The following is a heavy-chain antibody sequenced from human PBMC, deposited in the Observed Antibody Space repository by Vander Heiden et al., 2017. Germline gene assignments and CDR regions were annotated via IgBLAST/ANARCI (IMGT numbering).Heavy chain of an antibody. J-gene: IGHJ3*02. CDR1: Y. CDR3: ARDSALYDSSGYYRDRAFDI. D-gene: IGHD3-22*01. V-gene: IGHV4-59*01. Sequence: YWSWIRQPPGKGLEWIGYIYYSGSTNYNPSLKSRVTISVDTSKNQFSLKLSSVTAADTAVYYCARDSALYDSSGYYRDRAFDIWGQGTMVTVSS. CDR2: IYYSGST.